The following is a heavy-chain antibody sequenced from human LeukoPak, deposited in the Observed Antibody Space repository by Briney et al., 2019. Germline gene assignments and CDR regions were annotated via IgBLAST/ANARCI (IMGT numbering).Heavy chain of an antibody. V-gene: IGHV1-3*01. CDR1: GHTSTTYA. D-gene: IGHD2-2*01. Sequence: ASVKVSCKASGHTSTTYAIHWVRQAPGQGLEWMGWINAGNGNIKYSQKFQGRVIITGDTSASTAYMELSSLRSEDTAVYYCARGYCSSTSCYMDVWGQGTTVTVSS. CDR3: ARGYCSSTSCYMDV. J-gene: IGHJ6*02. CDR2: INAGNGNI.